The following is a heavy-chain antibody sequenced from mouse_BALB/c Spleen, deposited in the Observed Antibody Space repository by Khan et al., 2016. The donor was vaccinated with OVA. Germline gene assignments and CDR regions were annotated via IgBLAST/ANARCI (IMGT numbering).Heavy chain of an antibody. D-gene: IGHD2-14*01. J-gene: IGHJ3*01. CDR3: VRDGAYHRNDGWFAY. Sequence: QVQLQQSGAELARPGASVKMSCKASGYTFTSYTIHWIKLRPGQGLEWIGFINPSNGYTNYNQKFKDKATLIADKSSTTVYMQLSSLTSDDSAVYNCVRDGAYHRNDGWFAYWGQGTLVTVSA. CDR2: INPSNGYT. CDR1: GYTFTSYT. V-gene: IGHV1-4*01.